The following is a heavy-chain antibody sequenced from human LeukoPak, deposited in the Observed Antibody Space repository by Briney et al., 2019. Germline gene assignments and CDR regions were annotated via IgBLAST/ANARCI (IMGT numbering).Heavy chain of an antibody. J-gene: IGHJ4*02. V-gene: IGHV3-53*01. Sequence: PGGSLRLSCAASGFIVSSNYMSWVRQAPGKGLEWVSVMYSGGSTSYADSVKGRFTISRDISKNTLYLQMNSLRADDTAVYYCARAQPYHSSGSYFYYFDYWGQGALVTVSS. D-gene: IGHD3-22*01. CDR1: GFIVSSNY. CDR3: ARAQPYHSSGSYFYYFDY. CDR2: MYSGGST.